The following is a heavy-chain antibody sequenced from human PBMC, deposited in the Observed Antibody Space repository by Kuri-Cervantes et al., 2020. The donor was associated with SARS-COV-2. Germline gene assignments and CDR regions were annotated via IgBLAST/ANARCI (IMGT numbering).Heavy chain of an antibody. CDR2: ISAYNGNT. J-gene: IGHJ4*02. Sequence: ASVKVSCKASGYTFTSYDINWVRQATGQGLEWMGWISAYNGNTNYAQKLQGRVTMTTDTSTSSAYMELRSLRSDDTAVYYCARGVRYSSSSSLDYWGQGTLVTVSS. D-gene: IGHD6-13*01. CDR3: ARGVRYSSSSSLDY. V-gene: IGHV1-18*01. CDR1: GYTFTSYD.